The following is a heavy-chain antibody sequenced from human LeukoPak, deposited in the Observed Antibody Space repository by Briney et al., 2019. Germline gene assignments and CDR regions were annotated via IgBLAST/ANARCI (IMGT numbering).Heavy chain of an antibody. CDR3: ARSPSFIVVVPAAIGRFDP. V-gene: IGHV1-2*02. CDR2: INPNSGGT. CDR1: GYTFTGYY. J-gene: IGHJ5*02. Sequence: GASVKVSCKASGYTFTGYYMHWVRQAPGQGLEWMGWINPNSGGTNYAQKFQGRVTMTRDTSISTAYMELSRLRSDDTAVYYCARSPSFIVVVPAAIGRFDPWGQGTLVTVSS. D-gene: IGHD2-2*01.